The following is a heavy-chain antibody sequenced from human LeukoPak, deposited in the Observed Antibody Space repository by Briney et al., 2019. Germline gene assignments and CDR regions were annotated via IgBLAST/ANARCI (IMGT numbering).Heavy chain of an antibody. CDR1: GFTFSSYE. Sequence: GGSLRLSCAASGFTFSSYEMNWVRQAPGKGLEWVSYISSSGNTIYYAVKGRFTISRDNAKNSLYLQMNSLRAEDTAVYYCARAPVGYYYYYYMDVWGKGTTVTISS. V-gene: IGHV3-48*03. J-gene: IGHJ6*03. CDR2: ISSSGNTI. CDR3: ARAPVGYYYYYYMDV.